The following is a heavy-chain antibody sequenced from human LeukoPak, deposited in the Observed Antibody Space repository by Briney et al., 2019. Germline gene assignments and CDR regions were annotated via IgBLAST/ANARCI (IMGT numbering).Heavy chain of an antibody. J-gene: IGHJ4*02. CDR3: ARGFRNFDY. Sequence: PGGSLRLSCAASGFIVSNNYMSWVRQAPGKGLEWVSVIYSGGSTYYADSVKGRFTISRDNSKNTLYLQVNSLRAEDTAVYYCARGFRNFDYWGQGTLVTVSS. CDR1: GFIVSNNY. CDR2: IYSGGST. V-gene: IGHV3-53*01.